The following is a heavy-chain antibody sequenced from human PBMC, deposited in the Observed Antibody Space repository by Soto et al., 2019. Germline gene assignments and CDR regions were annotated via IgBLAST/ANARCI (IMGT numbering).Heavy chain of an antibody. Sequence: SETLSLTCAVYGGSFSGYYWSWIRQPPGKGLEWIGEINHSGSTNYNPSLKSRVTISVDTSKNQFSLKLSSVTAADTAVYYCARWWEPYYYYGMDVWGQGTTVTVSS. V-gene: IGHV4-34*01. CDR3: ARWWEPYYYYGMDV. CDR2: INHSGST. D-gene: IGHD1-26*01. J-gene: IGHJ6*02. CDR1: GGSFSGYY.